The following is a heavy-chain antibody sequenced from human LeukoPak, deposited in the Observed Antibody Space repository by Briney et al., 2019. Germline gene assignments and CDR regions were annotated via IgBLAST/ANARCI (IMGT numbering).Heavy chain of an antibody. Sequence: PGGSLRLSCAASGFTFSSYGMHWVRQAPGKGLEWVAVISYDGSNKYYADSVKGRFTISRDNSKNTLYLQMNSLRAEDTAVYYCAKDRDGYNYEGDYWGQGTLVTVS. J-gene: IGHJ4*02. CDR2: ISYDGSNK. CDR1: GFTFSSYG. D-gene: IGHD5-24*01. V-gene: IGHV3-30*18. CDR3: AKDRDGYNYEGDY.